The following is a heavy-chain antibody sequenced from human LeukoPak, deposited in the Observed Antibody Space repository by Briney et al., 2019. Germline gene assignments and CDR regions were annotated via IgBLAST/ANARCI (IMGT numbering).Heavy chain of an antibody. V-gene: IGHV3-7*01. J-gene: IGHJ4*02. Sequence: GGSLRLSCAASGFTFSSHWMGWVRQAPGKGLEWVANIKEDGSEKYYVDSVKGRFTISRDNAKNTLYLQMNSLRAEDTAVYYCARAESAFWSGANAVDYWGQGTLVTVSS. D-gene: IGHD3-3*01. CDR1: GFTFSSHW. CDR2: IKEDGSEK. CDR3: ARAESAFWSGANAVDY.